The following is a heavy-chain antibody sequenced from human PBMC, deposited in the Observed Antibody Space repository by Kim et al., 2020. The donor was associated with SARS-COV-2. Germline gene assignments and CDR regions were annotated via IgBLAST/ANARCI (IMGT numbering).Heavy chain of an antibody. CDR3: AFASTWYQGAFDI. J-gene: IGHJ3*02. Sequence: ASVKVSCKASGYAFSSYTMHWVRQAPGQRLEWMGWIDAGNGNTKYSQKFQGRVTITRDTSASTAYMELSSLRSEDTAVYYCAFASTWYQGAFDIWGQGTM. CDR1: GYAFSSYT. D-gene: IGHD6-13*01. CDR2: IDAGNGNT. V-gene: IGHV1-3*01.